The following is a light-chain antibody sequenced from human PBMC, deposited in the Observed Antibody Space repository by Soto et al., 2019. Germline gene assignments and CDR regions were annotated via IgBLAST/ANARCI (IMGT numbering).Light chain of an antibody. Sequence: DIVLTQSPATLSVSPGERATLSCRASQSVSSNLAWYQQKPGQAPRLLIYGASTRATGIPARFSGSGSRTEFTLTISSLQSEDFATYYCQQYYSYPRTFGQGTKVDI. J-gene: IGKJ1*01. CDR1: QSVSSN. V-gene: IGKV3-15*01. CDR2: GAS. CDR3: QQYYSYPRT.